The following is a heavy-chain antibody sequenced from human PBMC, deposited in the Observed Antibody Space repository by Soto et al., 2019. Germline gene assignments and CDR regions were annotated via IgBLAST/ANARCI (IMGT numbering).Heavy chain of an antibody. CDR1: GFTFSSYA. CDR2: ISGSGDST. D-gene: IGHD6-13*01. J-gene: IGHJ6*02. Sequence: EVQLLESGGGLVQPGGSLRLSCAASGFTFSSYAMSWVRQAPGKGLEWVSVISGSGDSTYYADSVRGRFTISRDNSKNTLYLQMNSLRAEDTAVYYCAKDRDGAAAGPTKFYCTDVCGQGTTVTVSS. V-gene: IGHV3-23*01. CDR3: AKDRDGAAAGPTKFYCTDV.